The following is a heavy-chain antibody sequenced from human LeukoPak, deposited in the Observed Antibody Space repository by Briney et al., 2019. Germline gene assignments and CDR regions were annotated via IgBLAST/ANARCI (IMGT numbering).Heavy chain of an antibody. CDR1: GFTFSSYS. J-gene: IGHJ4*02. CDR3: AKVATKGNYYDSSGYSLDY. D-gene: IGHD3-22*01. V-gene: IGHV3-21*04. Sequence: PGGSLRLSCAASGFTFSSYSMNWVRQAPGKGLEWVSSISSSSSYIYYADSVKGRFTISRGNAKNSLYLQMNSLRAEDTAVFYCAKVATKGNYYDSSGYSLDYWGQGTLVTVSS. CDR2: ISSSSSYI.